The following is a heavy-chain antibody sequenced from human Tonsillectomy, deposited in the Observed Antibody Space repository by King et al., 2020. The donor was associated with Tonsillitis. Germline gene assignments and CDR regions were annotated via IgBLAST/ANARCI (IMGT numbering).Heavy chain of an antibody. CDR3: ARDRGGYGSCYFDY. CDR2: ISYDGSNK. J-gene: IGHJ4*02. V-gene: IGHV3-30-3*01. CDR1: GFTFSNYA. D-gene: IGHD3-10*01. Sequence: VQLVESGGGVVQPGRSLRLSCAASGFTFSNYAMHWVRQAPGKGLEWVAVISYDGSNKYYADSVKGRFTITRDHYKTTLYLQMNSLRAEDTAVYYCARDRGGYGSCYFDYWGQGTLVTVSS.